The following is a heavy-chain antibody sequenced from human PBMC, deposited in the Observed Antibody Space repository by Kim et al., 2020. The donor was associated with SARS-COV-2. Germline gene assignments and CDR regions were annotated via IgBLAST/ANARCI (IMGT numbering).Heavy chain of an antibody. CDR1: GFTVSSNY. CDR3: ASRRLGPDAFDI. D-gene: IGHD3-3*01. CDR2: IYSGGST. J-gene: IGHJ3*02. Sequence: GGSLRLSCAASGFTVSSNYMSWVRQAPGKGLEWVSVIYSGGSTYYADSVKGRFTISRDNSKNTLYLQMNSLRAEDTAVYYCASRRLGPDAFDIWGQGTMVTVSS. V-gene: IGHV3-53*01.